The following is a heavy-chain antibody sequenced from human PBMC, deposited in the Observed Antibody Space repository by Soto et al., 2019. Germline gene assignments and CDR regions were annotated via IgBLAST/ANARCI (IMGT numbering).Heavy chain of an antibody. J-gene: IGHJ4*02. D-gene: IGHD3-10*01. CDR2: ITDSGGGT. CDR1: GNTYSVDV. Sequence: SCVTAGNTYSVDVGSRGLQEKREGLEWVSTITDSGGGTKYADSVRGRFTISRDNSKSTLYLQMSSLRAEDSAIYYCARGSTDSYPGSRIFDFCGRGTLVTVSS. V-gene: IGHV3-23*01. CDR3: ARGSTDSYPGSRIFDF.